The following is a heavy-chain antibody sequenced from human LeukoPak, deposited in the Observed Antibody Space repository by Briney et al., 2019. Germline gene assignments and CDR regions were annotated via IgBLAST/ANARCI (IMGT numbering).Heavy chain of an antibody. D-gene: IGHD5-18*01. CDR2: IYTSGST. V-gene: IGHV4-4*07. CDR1: GGSISSYY. Sequence: SETLSLTCTVSGGSISSYYWSWIRQPAGKGLEWIGRIYTSGSTNYNPSLKSRVTISVDTSKNQFSLKLSSVTAADTAVYYCARRGGGYSYGFLRLTEYYFDYWGQGTLVTVSS. J-gene: IGHJ4*02. CDR3: ARRGGGYSYGFLRLTEYYFDY.